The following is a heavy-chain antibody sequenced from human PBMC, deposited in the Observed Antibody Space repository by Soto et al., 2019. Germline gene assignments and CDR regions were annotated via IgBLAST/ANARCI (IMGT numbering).Heavy chain of an antibody. CDR3: ARRRTYYDILTGYYKSYYYYYGMDV. CDR2: IYYSGST. V-gene: IGHV4-39*01. CDR1: GGSISSSGYY. Sequence: SETLSLTCTVSGGSISSSGYYWGWIRQPPGKGLEWIGSIYYSGSTYYNPSLKSRVTISVDTSKNQFSLKLSSVTAADTAVYYCARRRTYYDILTGYYKSYYYYYGMDVWGQGTTVTVSS. J-gene: IGHJ6*02. D-gene: IGHD3-9*01.